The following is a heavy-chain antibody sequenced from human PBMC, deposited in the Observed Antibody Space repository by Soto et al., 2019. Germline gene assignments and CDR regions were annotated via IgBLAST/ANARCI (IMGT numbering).Heavy chain of an antibody. Sequence: EVQLLESGGGLVQPGGSLRLSCAASGFTFSSYAMSWVRQAPGKGLEWVSAISGSGGSTYYADSVKGRFTISRDNSKNTLYLQMNSLSAEDSAVYYCAIELKPRNIVLMVYAIDYYYYGMDVWGQGTTVTVSS. CDR2: ISGSGGST. CDR1: GFTFSSYA. V-gene: IGHV3-23*01. CDR3: AIELKPRNIVLMVYAIDYYYYGMDV. D-gene: IGHD2-8*01. J-gene: IGHJ6*02.